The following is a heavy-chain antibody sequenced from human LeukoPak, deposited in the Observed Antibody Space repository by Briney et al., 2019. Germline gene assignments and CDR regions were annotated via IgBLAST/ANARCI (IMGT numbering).Heavy chain of an antibody. CDR1: GYTFTGYY. CDR3: ASEGYYYGSGSFPFNAFDI. D-gene: IGHD3-10*01. V-gene: IGHV1-2*02. J-gene: IGHJ4*02. CDR2: INPNSGGT. Sequence: ASVKVSCKASGYTFTGYYMHWVRQAPGQGLEWMGWINPNSGGTNYAQKFQGRVTMTRDTSISTAYMELSRLRSDDTAVYYCASEGYYYGSGSFPFNAFDIWGQGTLVTVSS.